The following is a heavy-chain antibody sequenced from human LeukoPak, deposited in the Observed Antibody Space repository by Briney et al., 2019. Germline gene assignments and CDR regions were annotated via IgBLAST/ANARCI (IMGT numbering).Heavy chain of an antibody. CDR1: TDSISSHY. CDR2: ISYIGST. CDR3: ARDLITVTKGFDI. Sequence: SETLSLTCAVSTDSISSHYWSWIRQPPGKGLEWIGYISYIGSTNYNPSLKSRVTISINTSKNQFSLKLRSVTAADTAVYYCARDLITVTKGFDIWGQGTMVSVSS. J-gene: IGHJ3*02. V-gene: IGHV4-59*11. D-gene: IGHD4-17*01.